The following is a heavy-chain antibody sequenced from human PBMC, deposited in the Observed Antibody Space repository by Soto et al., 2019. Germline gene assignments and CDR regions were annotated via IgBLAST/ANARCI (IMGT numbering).Heavy chain of an antibody. D-gene: IGHD1-26*01. V-gene: IGHV3-23*01. CDR2: ISGSGDTT. CDR1: GFTFSTYA. J-gene: IGHJ4*02. CDR3: AKGSYRPHDY. Sequence: EVQLLESGGGLVQPGGSLRLSCAASGFTFSTYAMSWVGQAPGKGLEWVSAISGSGDTTYYANAAKGRFTISRDNSKNTLYLQMNSLRAEDTAVYYCAKGSYRPHDYWGQGTLVTVSS.